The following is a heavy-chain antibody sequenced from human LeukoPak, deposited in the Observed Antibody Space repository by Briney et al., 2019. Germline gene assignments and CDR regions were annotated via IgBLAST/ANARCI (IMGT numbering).Heavy chain of an antibody. CDR1: GFTFSSYD. V-gene: IGHV3-23*01. D-gene: IGHD2-2*01. CDR3: WKDRHATGRYCSSTTCFPFDS. CDR2: INGSGGST. J-gene: IGHJ5*01. Sequence: GGSLRLSCAASGFTFSSYDMSWVRQAPGKGLEWVSAINGSGGSTYYADSVKGRFTISRDNSKSPLYLQMNSLRDEDTAIYYFWKDRHATGRYCSSTTCFPFDSWGQATLVTVSS.